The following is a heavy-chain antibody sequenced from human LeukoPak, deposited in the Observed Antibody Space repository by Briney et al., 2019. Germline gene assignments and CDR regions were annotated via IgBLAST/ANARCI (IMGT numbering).Heavy chain of an antibody. D-gene: IGHD3-22*01. J-gene: IGHJ4*02. CDR2: LSSSGYPI. V-gene: IGHV3-11*01. CDR1: GFTLSDFY. Sequence: GGSLRLSCAASGFTLSDFYMSWIRQAPGKGLEWVSYLSSSGYPIYYADSVKGRFTISRDNAKKPLYLQMNSLRAEDAAVYYCARQMYDYDSSGFDYWGQGTLVTVSS. CDR3: ARQMYDYDSSGFDY.